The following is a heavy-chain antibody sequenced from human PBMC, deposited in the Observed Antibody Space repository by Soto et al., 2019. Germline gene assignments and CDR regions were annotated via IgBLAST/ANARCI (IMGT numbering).Heavy chain of an antibody. J-gene: IGHJ3*02. D-gene: IGHD2-15*01. CDR2: ISAYNGNT. V-gene: IGHV1-18*01. Sequence: QVQPVQSGGEMKKPGASVKVSCKASGYMFTTYGMSWVRQAPGQGLEWMGWISAYNGNTNYAQNRQGRVAMTTDTATGTAYMELRSLRSDDTAVYFCARDGGFHAFDIWGQGTMVTVSS. CDR3: ARDGGFHAFDI. CDR1: GYMFTTYG.